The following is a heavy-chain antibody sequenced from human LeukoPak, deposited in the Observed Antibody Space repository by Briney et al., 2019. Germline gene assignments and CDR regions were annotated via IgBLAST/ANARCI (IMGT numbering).Heavy chain of an antibody. Sequence: GGSLRLSCAASGFTFSSYSMNSVRQAPGKGLEWVSSISSSSSYIYYADSVKGRFTISRDNAKNSLYLQMNSLRAEDTAVYYCARDIAVADWGAFDIWGQGTMVTVSS. CDR3: ARDIAVADWGAFDI. D-gene: IGHD6-19*01. J-gene: IGHJ3*02. CDR1: GFTFSSYS. CDR2: ISSSSSYI. V-gene: IGHV3-21*01.